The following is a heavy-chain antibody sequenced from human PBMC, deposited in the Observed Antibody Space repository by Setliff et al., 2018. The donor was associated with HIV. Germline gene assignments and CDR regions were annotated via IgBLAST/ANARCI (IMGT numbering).Heavy chain of an antibody. J-gene: IGHJ4*02. CDR3: AKKGNGDYHFDY. CDR2: IYYSGSI. CDR1: GYSISSNDW. V-gene: IGHV4-28*05. Sequence: SETLSLTCIVSGYSISSNDWWGWIRQSPGKGLEWIGYIYYSGSIYYNPSLKSRVTMSVDTSKNQFSLKLSSVTAVDTAVYYCAKKGNGDYHFDYWGQGTLVTVS. D-gene: IGHD4-17*01.